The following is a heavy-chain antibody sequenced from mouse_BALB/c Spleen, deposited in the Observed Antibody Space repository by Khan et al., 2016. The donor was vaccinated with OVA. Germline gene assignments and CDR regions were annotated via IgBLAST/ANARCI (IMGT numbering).Heavy chain of an antibody. CDR1: GYTFISYW. D-gene: IGHD1-1*01. CDR3: ARSNYYGSSLYAMDY. Sequence: DLVKPGASVKLSCKASGYTFISYWINWIKQRPGQGLEWIGRIAPGSGSTYYNEMFKGKGTLTVDTSSSAAYIQLSILSSEDSAVYFCARSNYYGSSLYAMDYWGQGTSFTVSS. J-gene: IGHJ4*01. CDR2: IAPGSGST. V-gene: IGHV1S41*01.